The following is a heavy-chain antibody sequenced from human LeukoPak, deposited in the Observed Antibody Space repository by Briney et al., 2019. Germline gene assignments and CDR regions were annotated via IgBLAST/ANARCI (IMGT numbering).Heavy chain of an antibody. Sequence: GGSLRLSCAASEFTFRSYSMNWVRQAQGKGLEWVSSISSSSSYIYYADSVKGRFTISRDNAKNSLYLQMNSLRAEDTAVHYCARDFGSGDYWGQGTLVTVSS. CDR3: ARDFGSGDY. D-gene: IGHD6-19*01. CDR1: EFTFRSYS. J-gene: IGHJ4*02. CDR2: ISSSSSYI. V-gene: IGHV3-21*01.